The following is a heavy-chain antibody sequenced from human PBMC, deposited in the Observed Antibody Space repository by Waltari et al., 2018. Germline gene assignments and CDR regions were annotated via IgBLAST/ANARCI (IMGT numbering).Heavy chain of an antibody. V-gene: IGHV3-21*01. CDR3: ARASTVTYFDY. D-gene: IGHD4-17*01. J-gene: IGHJ4*02. CDR1: GFTFSSYS. Sequence: EVQLVESGGGLVKPGGSLRLSCAASGFTFSSYSMNWVRQAPGKGLEGVSSISISSSYINYAESVKGRFTISRDNAKNSLYLQMNSLRAEDTAVYYCARASTVTYFDYWGQGTLVTVSS. CDR2: ISISSSYI.